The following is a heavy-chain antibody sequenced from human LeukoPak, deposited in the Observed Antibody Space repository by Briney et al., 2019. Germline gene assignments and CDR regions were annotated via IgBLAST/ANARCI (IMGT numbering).Heavy chain of an antibody. J-gene: IGHJ4*02. D-gene: IGHD6-13*01. Sequence: GGSLRLSCAVSGFIVSRNYMTWVRQAPGKGLEWVSVIYSGGSTYYAASVKGRFTISRDNSKNTVYLQMNSLRAEDTAVYYCAKDLYSSSWYGFDYWGQGTLVTVSS. CDR2: IYSGGST. CDR1: GFIVSRNY. V-gene: IGHV3-66*01. CDR3: AKDLYSSSWYGFDY.